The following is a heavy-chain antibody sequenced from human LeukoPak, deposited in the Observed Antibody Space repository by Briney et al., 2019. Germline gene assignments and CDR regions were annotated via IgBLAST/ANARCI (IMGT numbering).Heavy chain of an antibody. CDR2: NIPIFGTA. V-gene: IGHV1-69*13. Sequence: GASVKVSCKASGGTFSSYAISWVRQAPGQGLEWMGGNIPIFGTANYAQKFQGRVTITADEFTSTAYMELSSLRSEDTAVYYCARNGVNCSGGSCYKDYYFDYWGQGTLVTVSS. D-gene: IGHD2-15*01. J-gene: IGHJ4*02. CDR1: GGTFSSYA. CDR3: ARNGVNCSGGSCYKDYYFDY.